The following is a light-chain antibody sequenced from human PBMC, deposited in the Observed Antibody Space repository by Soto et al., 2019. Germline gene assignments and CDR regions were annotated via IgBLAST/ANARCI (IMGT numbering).Light chain of an antibody. Sequence: EIVMTQSPATLSVSPGERATLSCRASQSVSSNLAWYQQKPGQAPRLLIYGASTRATGIPARFSGSGSGTEFTLTISGLQSEDFAVYYCHQYNNWPSWTFGQGTKVEIK. CDR2: GAS. CDR3: HQYNNWPSWT. CDR1: QSVSSN. V-gene: IGKV3-15*01. J-gene: IGKJ1*01.